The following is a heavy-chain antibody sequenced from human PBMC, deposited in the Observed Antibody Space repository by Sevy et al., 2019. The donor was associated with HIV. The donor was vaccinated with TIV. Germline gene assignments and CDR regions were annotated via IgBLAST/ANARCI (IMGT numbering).Heavy chain of an antibody. Sequence: GGSLRLSCAASGFTFSSYEMNWVRQAPGKGLEWVSYISSSGSTIYYADSVKGRFTISRDNAKNSLYLQMNSLRAEDTAVYYCARGRVVYYYGSGSYYNGPDYGMDVWGQGTTVTVSS. CDR1: GFTFSSYE. CDR2: ISSSGSTI. D-gene: IGHD3-10*01. CDR3: ARGRVVYYYGSGSYYNGPDYGMDV. V-gene: IGHV3-48*03. J-gene: IGHJ6*02.